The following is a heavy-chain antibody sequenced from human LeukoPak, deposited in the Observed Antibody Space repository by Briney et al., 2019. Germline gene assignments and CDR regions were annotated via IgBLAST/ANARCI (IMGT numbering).Heavy chain of an antibody. V-gene: IGHV4-4*02. D-gene: IGHD1-7*01. CDR3: ARRTVTGTTSWFDP. Sequence: PSETLSLTCAVSGGSISSSNWWSWVRQPPGKGLEWIGEIYHSGSTNYNPSLKCRVTISVDKSKNQFSLKLSSVTAADTAVYYCARRTVTGTTSWFDPWGQGTLVTVSS. CDR2: IYHSGST. J-gene: IGHJ5*02. CDR1: GGSISSSNW.